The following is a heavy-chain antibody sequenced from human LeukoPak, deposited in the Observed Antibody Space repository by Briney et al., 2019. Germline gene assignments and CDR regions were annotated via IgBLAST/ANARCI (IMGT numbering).Heavy chain of an antibody. J-gene: IGHJ4*02. CDR1: GFTFSSYG. CDR2: ISYDGSNK. V-gene: IGHV3-30*18. CDR3: AKSYGNWLLLELEYYFDY. D-gene: IGHD3-9*01. Sequence: GGSLRLSCAASGFTFSSYGMHWVRQAPGKGLEWVAVISYDGSNKYYADSVKGRFAISRDNSKNTLYLQMNSLRAEDTAVYYCAKSYGNWLLLELEYYFDYWGQGTLVTVSS.